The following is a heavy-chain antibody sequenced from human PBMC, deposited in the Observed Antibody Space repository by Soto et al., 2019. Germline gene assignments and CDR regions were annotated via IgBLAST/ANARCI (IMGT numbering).Heavy chain of an antibody. CDR2: ISAYNGNT. CDR1: GYTFTSYG. D-gene: IGHD3-3*01. J-gene: IGHJ5*02. CDR3: ARDENDFWSGYYLLGFDP. Sequence: VASVKVSCKASGYTFTSYGISWVRQAPGQGLEWMGWISAYNGNTNYAQKLQGRVTMTTDTSTSTAYMELRSLRSDDTAVYYCARDENDFWSGYYLLGFDPWGQGTLVTVSS. V-gene: IGHV1-18*01.